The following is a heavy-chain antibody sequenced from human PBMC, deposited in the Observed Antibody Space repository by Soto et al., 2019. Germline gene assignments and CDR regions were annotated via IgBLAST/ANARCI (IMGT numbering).Heavy chain of an antibody. V-gene: IGHV3-23*01. Sequence: PGGSLRLSCAASGFIFSTYAMTWVRQAPGRGLEWVSGISDTTTGTYYADSVRGRFTISRDNSKNTLYLHMNSLRPDDTAVYYCAKHNSNYITSCFDYWGQGSLVTVSS. J-gene: IGHJ4*02. D-gene: IGHD1-7*01. CDR3: AKHNSNYITSCFDY. CDR2: ISDTTTGT. CDR1: GFIFSTYA.